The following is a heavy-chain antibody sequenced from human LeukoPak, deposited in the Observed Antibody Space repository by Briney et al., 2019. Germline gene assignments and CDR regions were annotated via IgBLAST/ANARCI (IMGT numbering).Heavy chain of an antibody. CDR3: ANLVGYYYMDV. CDR2: IRSSSSNI. CDR1: GLTLSSYS. J-gene: IGHJ6*03. V-gene: IGHV3-48*01. D-gene: IGHD2-15*01. Sequence: GGSQRLSCPASGLTLSSYSMNWVRHAPGKGRECLSYIRSSSSNIYHADCVKGLLTISRDNAKNSLYLQMNRLSGEVTAVYYCANLVGYYYMDVWGKGTTVTVSS.